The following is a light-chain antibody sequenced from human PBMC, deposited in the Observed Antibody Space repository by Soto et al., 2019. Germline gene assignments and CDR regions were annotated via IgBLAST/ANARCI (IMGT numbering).Light chain of an antibody. CDR2: GAS. J-gene: IGKJ4*01. V-gene: IGKV3-20*01. Sequence: ENVLTQSPDTLSLSPGERGTLSCRASQSVAKNYLDRYQQKPGQAPRLLIYGASSRATGIPDRFSGTGSGTDFTLTISRLEPEDLAVYSCPQYATSPLTFGGGTKVEIK. CDR1: QSVAKNY. CDR3: PQYATSPLT.